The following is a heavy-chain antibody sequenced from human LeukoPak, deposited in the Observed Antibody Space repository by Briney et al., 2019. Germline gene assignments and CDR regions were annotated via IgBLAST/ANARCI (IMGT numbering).Heavy chain of an antibody. D-gene: IGHD1-26*01. Sequence: QPGGSLRLSCAASGFTVSSNYMSWVRQAPGKGLEWVSVIYSGGSTYYADSVKGRFTISRDNSKNTLYLQMNCLRAEDTAVYYCASNSGSYAPSDYYYYYMDVWGKGTTVTVSS. V-gene: IGHV3-53*01. CDR2: IYSGGST. J-gene: IGHJ6*03. CDR1: GFTVSSNY. CDR3: ASNSGSYAPSDYYYYYMDV.